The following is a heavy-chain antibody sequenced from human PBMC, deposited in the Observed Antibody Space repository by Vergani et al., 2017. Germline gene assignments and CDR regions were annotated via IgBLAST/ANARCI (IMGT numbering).Heavy chain of an antibody. CDR3: ASTGVEAAAAGNYYYYGMDV. CDR2: IKSKTDGGTT. CDR1: GFTFSNAW. J-gene: IGHJ6*02. D-gene: IGHD6-13*01. Sequence: EVQLVESGGGLVKPGGSLRLSCAASGFTFSNAWMSWVRQAPGKGLEWVGRIKSKTDGGTTDYAAPVKGRFTISRDDSKNTLYLQMNSLKTEDTAVYYCASTGVEAAAAGNYYYYGMDVWGQGTTVTVSS. V-gene: IGHV3-15*01.